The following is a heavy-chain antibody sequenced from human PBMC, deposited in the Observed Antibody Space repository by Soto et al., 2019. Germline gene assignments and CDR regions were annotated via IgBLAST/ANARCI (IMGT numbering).Heavy chain of an antibody. J-gene: IGHJ6*02. CDR1: GYTFTSYG. CDR3: ARALMYYDFWSGYRYYYGMDV. Sequence: ASVKVSCKASGYTFTSYGISWVRQAPGQGLEWMGWISAYNGNTNYAQKLQGRVTMTTDTSTSTAYMELRSLRSDDTAVYYCARALMYYDFWSGYRYYYGMDVWGQGTTVTVSS. CDR2: ISAYNGNT. V-gene: IGHV1-18*04. D-gene: IGHD3-3*01.